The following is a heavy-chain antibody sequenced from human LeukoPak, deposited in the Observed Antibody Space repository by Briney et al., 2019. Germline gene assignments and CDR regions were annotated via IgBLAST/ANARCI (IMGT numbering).Heavy chain of an antibody. CDR2: ISGSGGST. J-gene: IGHJ4*02. CDR3: AKASIAAAGRSLGY. V-gene: IGHV3-23*01. CDR1: GYTFSNAW. D-gene: IGHD6-13*01. Sequence: GGSLRLSCAASGYTFSNAWMSWVRQAPGKGLEWVSAISGSGGSTYYADSVKGRFTISRDNSKNTLYLQMSSLRAEDTAVYYCAKASIAAAGRSLGYWGQGTLVTVSS.